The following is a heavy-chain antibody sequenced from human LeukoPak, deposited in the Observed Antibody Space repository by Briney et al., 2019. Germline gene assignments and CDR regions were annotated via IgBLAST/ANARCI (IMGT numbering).Heavy chain of an antibody. CDR1: GGSISSSSYY. CDR2: IYYSGST. CDR3: ARGHSGRGGIDP. V-gene: IGHV4-61*05. D-gene: IGHD3-10*02. J-gene: IGHJ5*02. Sequence: PSETLSLTCTVSGGSISSSSYYWGWIRQPPGKGLEWIGYIYYSGSTNYNPSLKSRVTISVDTSKNQFSLKLSSVTAADTAVYYCARGHSGRGGIDPWGQGTLVTVSS.